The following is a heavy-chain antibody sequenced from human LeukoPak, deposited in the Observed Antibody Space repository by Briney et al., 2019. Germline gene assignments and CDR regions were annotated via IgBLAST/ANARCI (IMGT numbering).Heavy chain of an antibody. V-gene: IGHV4-59*01. CDR3: ARVGSSGWYFLDY. Sequence: SEALSLTCTVSGDSISSYYWCWIRQPPGKGLEWIGYIYYSGSTNYNPSLKSRVTISVDTSKNQFSLKLSSVTAADTAVYYCARVGSSGWYFLDYWGQGTLVTVSS. J-gene: IGHJ4*02. CDR1: GDSISSYY. CDR2: IYYSGST. D-gene: IGHD6-19*01.